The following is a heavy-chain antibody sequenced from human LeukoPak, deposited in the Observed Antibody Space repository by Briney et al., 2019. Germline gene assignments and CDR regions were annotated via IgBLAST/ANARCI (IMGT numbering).Heavy chain of an antibody. D-gene: IGHD3-10*01. Sequence: SETLSLTCAVNGGSLNGYYWSWIRQPPGKGLEWIGEINHIGNTNYDPSLRSRVTISVDTSKNQFSLSLTSATAADTAVYFCARLGSVGCYNYQYMDIWGNGTTVTVSS. V-gene: IGHV4-34*01. CDR2: INHIGNT. CDR3: ARLGSVGCYNYQYMDI. CDR1: GGSLNGYY. J-gene: IGHJ6*03.